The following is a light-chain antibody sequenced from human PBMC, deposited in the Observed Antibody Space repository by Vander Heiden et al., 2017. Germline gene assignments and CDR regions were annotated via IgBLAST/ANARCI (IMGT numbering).Light chain of an antibody. V-gene: IGKV4-1*01. CDR3: QQYYTTPYT. Sequence: SVMTQSPDSLAVSLGERATINCKSSQSVLYSSNNKNYLVWYQQKPGQPPKLLIYWASTRESGVPDRFSGSASGTDFTLTISSLQAEDVAVYYCQQYYTTPYTFGQGTKLEIK. CDR2: WAS. J-gene: IGKJ2*01. CDR1: QSVLYSSNNKNY.